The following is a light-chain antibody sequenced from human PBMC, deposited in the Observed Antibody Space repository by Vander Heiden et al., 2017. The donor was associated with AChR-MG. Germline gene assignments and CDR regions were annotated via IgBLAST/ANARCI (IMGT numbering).Light chain of an antibody. CDR1: QSITTY. J-gene: IGKJ4*01. CDR3: QQSDTTPLT. V-gene: IGKV1-39*01. CDR2: SAS. Sequence: DIQMTQSPTSLSAAVGDRVTITCRASQSITTYLNWFHQKPGKAPKLLIYSASNLHTGVPSRFSGSGSGTDFTLTISSLQPEDFATYYCQQSDTTPLTFGGGTKVEI.